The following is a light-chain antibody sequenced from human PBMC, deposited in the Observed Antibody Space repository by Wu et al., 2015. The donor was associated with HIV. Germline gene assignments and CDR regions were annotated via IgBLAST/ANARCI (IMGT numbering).Light chain of an antibody. V-gene: IGKV3-20*01. J-gene: IGKJ3*01. CDR3: QQYGSSLFT. CDR2: GAT. Sequence: EVVLTQSPGTLSLSPGERATLSCTSSQTVTSSYLAWYQQKPGQAPRLLIYGATSRAIGIPDRFSGSGSEKDFTLTISRVEPEDFAVYYCQQYGSSLFTFGPGTKVDIK. CDR1: QTVTSSY.